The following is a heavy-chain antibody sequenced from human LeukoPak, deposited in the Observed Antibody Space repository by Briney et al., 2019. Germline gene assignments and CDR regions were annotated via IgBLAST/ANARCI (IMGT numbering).Heavy chain of an antibody. CDR3: ARRSQYNWFDP. J-gene: IGHJ5*02. CDR2: INHSGST. Sequence: PSETLSLTCAVYGGSFSGYYWSWIRQPPGKGLEWIGEINHSGSTNYNPSLKSRVTISVDTSKNQFSLMLSSVTAADTAVYYCARRSQYNWFDPWGQGTLVTVSS. V-gene: IGHV4-34*01. CDR1: GGSFSGYY.